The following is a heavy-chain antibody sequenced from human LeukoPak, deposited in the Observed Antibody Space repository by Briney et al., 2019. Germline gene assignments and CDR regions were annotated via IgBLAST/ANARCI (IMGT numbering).Heavy chain of an antibody. CDR1: GGSFSEYY. CDR2: INHSGST. J-gene: IGHJ6*02. V-gene: IGHV4-34*01. D-gene: IGHD6-6*01. CDR3: ARQGYSSSSGGQVFYGMDV. Sequence: SETLSLTCAVYGGSFSEYYWSWIRQPPGKGLEWIGEINHSGSTNYNPSLKSRVTISVDTSKNQFSLKLTSVTAADTAVYYCARQGYSSSSGGQVFYGMDVWGQGTTVTVSS.